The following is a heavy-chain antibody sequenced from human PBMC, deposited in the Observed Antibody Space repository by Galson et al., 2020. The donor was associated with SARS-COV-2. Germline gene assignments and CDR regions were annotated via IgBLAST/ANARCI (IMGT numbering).Heavy chain of an antibody. CDR1: GFTVSSNY. V-gene: IGHV3-53*01. Sequence: INAEGSLRLSCAASGFTVSSNYMSWVRQAPGKGLEWVSVIYSGGSTYYADSVKGRFTISRDNSKNTLYLQMNSLRAEDTAVYYCARDRGYCSSTSCYTGYYYYMDVWGKGTTVTVSS. CDR2: IYSGGST. J-gene: IGHJ6*03. CDR3: ARDRGYCSSTSCYTGYYYYMDV. D-gene: IGHD2-2*02.